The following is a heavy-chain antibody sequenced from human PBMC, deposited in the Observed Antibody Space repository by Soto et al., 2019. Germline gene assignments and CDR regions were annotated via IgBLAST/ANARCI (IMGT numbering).Heavy chain of an antibody. CDR1: GGSISSYY. CDR3: ARHSLALRKNNWFDP. J-gene: IGHJ5*02. Sequence: SETLSLTCAFSGGSISSYYWGWVRQPPGKGLEWIGSIFYLGSSYYNPSLKSRVTMSVDTSKNQFSLRLRSVTAADTALYFCARHSLALRKNNWFDPWGQGIMVTVAS. V-gene: IGHV4-39*01. D-gene: IGHD3-3*02. CDR2: IFYLGSS.